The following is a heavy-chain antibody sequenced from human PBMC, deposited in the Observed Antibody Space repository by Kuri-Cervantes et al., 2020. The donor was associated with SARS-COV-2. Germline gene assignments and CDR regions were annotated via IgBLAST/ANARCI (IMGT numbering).Heavy chain of an antibody. J-gene: IGHJ6*03. CDR3: ARDSRSSYQVLLDHYYYSYMDV. CDR2: ISYDGSNK. Sequence: GGSLRLSCAASGFTFSSYAMHWVRQAPGKGLEWVAVISYDGSNKYYADSVKGRFTISRDNSKNTLYLQMNSLRAEDTAVYYCARDSRSSYQVLLDHYYYSYMDVWDKGTTVTVSS. D-gene: IGHD3-3*01. V-gene: IGHV3-30-3*01. CDR1: GFTFSSYA.